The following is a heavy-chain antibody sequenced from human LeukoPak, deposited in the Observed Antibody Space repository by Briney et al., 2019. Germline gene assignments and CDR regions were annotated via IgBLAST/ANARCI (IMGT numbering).Heavy chain of an antibody. Sequence: GGSLRLSCAASGFTVSSNYMSWVRQAPGKGLEWVSYISSSSSTIYYADSVKGRFTISRDNAKNSLYLQMNSLRAEDTAVYYCARGPKKAVAGTVDYWGQGTLVTVSS. CDR2: ISSSSSTI. CDR3: ARGPKKAVAGTVDY. CDR1: GFTVSSNY. J-gene: IGHJ4*02. D-gene: IGHD6-19*01. V-gene: IGHV3-48*04.